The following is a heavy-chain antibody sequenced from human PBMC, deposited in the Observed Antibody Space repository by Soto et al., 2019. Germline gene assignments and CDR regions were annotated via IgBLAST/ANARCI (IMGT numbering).Heavy chain of an antibody. J-gene: IGHJ6*02. CDR1: GFSFSSYS. CDR2: ITRNSDII. CDR3: ARDRLTGSYYYGMDV. V-gene: IGHV3-48*01. D-gene: IGHD3-10*01. Sequence: GGSLRLSCAASGFSFSSYSMNWVRQAPGKGLEWISYITRNSDIINYADSVKGRFTISRDNAKNSLHLQMHSLRADDTAVYYCARDRLTGSYYYGMDVWGQGTTVTVSS.